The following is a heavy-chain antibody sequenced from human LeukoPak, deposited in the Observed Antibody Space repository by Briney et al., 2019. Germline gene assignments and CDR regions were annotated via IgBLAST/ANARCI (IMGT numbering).Heavy chain of an antibody. J-gene: IGHJ6*03. CDR3: AKDTSAWWYHRAYMNV. D-gene: IGHD2-15*01. CDR2: ISGSGDTT. Sequence: GGSLRLSCAASGFTFSNYAMSWVRQAPGGGLEWVSAISGSGDTTFHADSVKGRFTTSRDNSKNTLSLQMSGLRVEDSDVYFCAKDTSAWWYHRAYMNVWGTGTTVTVSS. V-gene: IGHV3-23*01. CDR1: GFTFSNYA.